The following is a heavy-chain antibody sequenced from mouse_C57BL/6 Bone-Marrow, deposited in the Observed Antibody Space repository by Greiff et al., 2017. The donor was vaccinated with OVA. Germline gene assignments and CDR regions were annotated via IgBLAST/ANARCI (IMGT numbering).Heavy chain of an antibody. J-gene: IGHJ4*01. D-gene: IGHD1-1*01. CDR3: ARNEGDGSSPWYYAMDY. V-gene: IGHV1-62-2*01. Sequence: QVQLQQSGAELVKPGASVKLSCKASGYTFTEYTIHWVKQRSGQGLEWIGWFYPGSGSIKYNEKFKDKATLTADKSSSTVYMELSRLTSEDSAVYFCARNEGDGSSPWYYAMDYWGQGTSVTVSS. CDR2: FYPGSGSI. CDR1: GYTFTEYT.